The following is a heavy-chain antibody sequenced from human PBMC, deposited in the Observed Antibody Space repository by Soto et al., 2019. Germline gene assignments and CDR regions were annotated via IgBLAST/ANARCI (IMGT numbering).Heavy chain of an antibody. CDR2: ISYDGSNK. D-gene: IGHD3-10*02. Sequence: GGSLRLSCAASGFTFSSYGMHWVRQAPGKGLEWVAAISYDGSNKYYADSVKGRFTISRDTSKNTLYLQMNSLRAEDTAMYYCVADYVATGTFEIWGQGTMVTVSS. V-gene: IGHV3-30*03. J-gene: IGHJ3*02. CDR3: VADYVATGTFEI. CDR1: GFTFSSYG.